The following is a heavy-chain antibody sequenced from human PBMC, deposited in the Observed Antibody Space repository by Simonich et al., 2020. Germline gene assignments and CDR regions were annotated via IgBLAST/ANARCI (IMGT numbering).Heavy chain of an antibody. Sequence: QLQLQESGPGLVKPSETLSLTCTVSGGSISSSSYYWGWIRQPPGKGLEWIGCIYYRGSTYYNRSLKSRVTRSVDTSKNQFSLKLSSVTAADTAVYYCATQVDKTGEIDYWGQGTLVTVSS. D-gene: IGHD7-27*01. CDR1: GGSISSSSYY. CDR2: IYYRGST. V-gene: IGHV4-39*01. J-gene: IGHJ4*02. CDR3: ATQVDKTGEIDY.